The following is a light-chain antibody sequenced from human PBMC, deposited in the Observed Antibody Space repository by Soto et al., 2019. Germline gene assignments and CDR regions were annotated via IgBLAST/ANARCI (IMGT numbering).Light chain of an antibody. CDR1: SSDVGGYNY. Sequence: QSALTQPASVSGSPGQSITISCTGTSSDVGGYNYVSWYQKHPGKAPKLMIYEVINRPSGVSNRFSGSRSANTASLTISGLQAEDEADYYCSSYEGIHSLVLFGGGTKLTVL. J-gene: IGLJ2*01. V-gene: IGLV2-14*01. CDR3: SSYEGIHSLVL. CDR2: EVI.